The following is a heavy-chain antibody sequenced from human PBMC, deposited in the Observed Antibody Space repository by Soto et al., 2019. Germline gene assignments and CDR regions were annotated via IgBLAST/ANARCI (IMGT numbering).Heavy chain of an antibody. CDR2: IYYSGSA. CDR1: GGSISSSDYY. D-gene: IGHD5-18*01. J-gene: IGHJ4*02. V-gene: IGHV4-39*02. CDR3: AREPVVDTALVSFFDY. Sequence: TLSLTCTVSGGSISSSDYYWGWIRQPPGKGLEWIGNIYYSGSASYNPSLKSRVTISVDTSKNQVSLKLSSVTAADTAVYYCAREPVVDTALVSFFDYWGQGTLVTVSS.